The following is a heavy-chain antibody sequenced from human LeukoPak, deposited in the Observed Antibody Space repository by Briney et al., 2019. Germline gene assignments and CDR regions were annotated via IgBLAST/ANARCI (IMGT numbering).Heavy chain of an antibody. CDR2: INPSGGST. CDR3: ARDPVVVVAATRGYYFDY. J-gene: IGHJ4*02. D-gene: IGHD2-15*01. CDR1: GYTFTGYY. V-gene: IGHV1-46*01. Sequence: SVKVSCKASGYTFTGYYMHWVRQAPGQGLEWMGWINPSGGSTSYAQKFQGRVTMTRDTSTSTVYMELSSLRSEDTAVYYCARDPVVVVAATRGYYFDYWGQGTLVTVSS.